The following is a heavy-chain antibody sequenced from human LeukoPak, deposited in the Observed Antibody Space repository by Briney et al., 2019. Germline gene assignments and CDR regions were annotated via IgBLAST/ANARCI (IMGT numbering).Heavy chain of an antibody. Sequence: GGSLRLSCAASGFTFSSYWMSWVRQAPGKGLEWVANIKQDGSEKYYVDSVKGRFTISRDNAKNSLYLQMNSLRAEDTAVYYCARGAIAVVGTPVDFDYWGQGTLVTVSS. V-gene: IGHV3-7*01. CDR1: GFTFSSYW. CDR2: IKQDGSEK. D-gene: IGHD6-19*01. J-gene: IGHJ4*02. CDR3: ARGAIAVVGTPVDFDY.